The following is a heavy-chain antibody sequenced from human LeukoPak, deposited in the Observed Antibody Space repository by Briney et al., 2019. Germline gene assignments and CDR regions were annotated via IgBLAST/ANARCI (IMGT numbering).Heavy chain of an antibody. J-gene: IGHJ3*02. Sequence: PGGSLRLSCAASGFTFSSYAMSWVRQAPGKGLEWVSAISGSGGSTYYADSVEGRFTISRDNSKNTLYLQMNSLRAEDTAVYYCAKAMAVRGVIISAFDIWGQGTMVTVSS. D-gene: IGHD3-10*01. CDR3: AKAMAVRGVIISAFDI. V-gene: IGHV3-23*01. CDR2: ISGSGGST. CDR1: GFTFSSYA.